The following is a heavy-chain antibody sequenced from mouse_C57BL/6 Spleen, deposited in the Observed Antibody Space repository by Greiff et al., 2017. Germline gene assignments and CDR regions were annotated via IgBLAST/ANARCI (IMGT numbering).Heavy chain of an antibody. V-gene: IGHV1-15*01. CDR1: GYTFTDYE. CDR2: IDPETGGT. CDR3: TRGWSNYAYAMDY. Sequence: QVQLQQSGAELVRPGASVTLSCKASGYTFTDYEMHWVKQTPVHGLEWIGAIDPETGGTAYNQKFKGKAILTADKSSSTAYMELRSLTSEDTAVYYCTRGWSNYAYAMDYWGQGTSVTVSS. J-gene: IGHJ4*01. D-gene: IGHD2-5*01.